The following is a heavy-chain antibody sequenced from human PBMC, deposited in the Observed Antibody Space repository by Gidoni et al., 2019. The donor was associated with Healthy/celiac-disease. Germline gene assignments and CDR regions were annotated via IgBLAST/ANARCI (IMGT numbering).Heavy chain of an antibody. CDR3: ATSNYYDSSGYYLVPDYYYYYGMDV. D-gene: IGHD3-22*01. CDR2: IYYSGST. J-gene: IGHJ6*02. V-gene: IGHV4-39*01. Sequence: QLQLQESGPGLVKPSETLSLTCTVSGGSISSSSYYWGWIRQPPGKGLEWIGSIYYSGSTYYNPSLKIRVTISVDTSKNQFSLKLSSVTAADTAVYYCATSNYYDSSGYYLVPDYYYYYGMDVWGQGTTVTVSS. CDR1: GGSISSSSYY.